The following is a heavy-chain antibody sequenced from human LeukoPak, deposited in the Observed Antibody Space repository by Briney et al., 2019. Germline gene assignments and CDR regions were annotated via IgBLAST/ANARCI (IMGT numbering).Heavy chain of an antibody. Sequence: PGGSLRLSCAASGFTFSSFWMSWVRQAPGKGLEWVANIKHDGSEKYYVDSVKGRFTISRDNAKNSLDLQMNSLRGEDTAVYHCARLGRATQAPDFDHWGQGTLVTVSS. CDR2: IKHDGSEK. D-gene: IGHD2-15*01. CDR3: ARLGRATQAPDFDH. CDR1: GFTFSSFW. V-gene: IGHV3-7*01. J-gene: IGHJ4*02.